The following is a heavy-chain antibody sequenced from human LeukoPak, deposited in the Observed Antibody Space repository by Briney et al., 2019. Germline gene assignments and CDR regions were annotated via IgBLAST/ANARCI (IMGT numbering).Heavy chain of an antibody. CDR1: GGSISSYY. J-gene: IGHJ4*02. V-gene: IGHV4-59*08. CDR3: ARQGYCSSTSCYTAYSSSWHRRFDY. Sequence: SETLSLTCTVSGGSISSYYWSWIRQPPGKGLEWIEYIYYSGSTNYNPSLKSRVTISVDTSKNQFSLKLSSVTAADTAVYYCARQGYCSSTSCYTAYSSSWHRRFDYWGQGTLVTVSS. D-gene: IGHD2-2*02. CDR2: IYYSGST.